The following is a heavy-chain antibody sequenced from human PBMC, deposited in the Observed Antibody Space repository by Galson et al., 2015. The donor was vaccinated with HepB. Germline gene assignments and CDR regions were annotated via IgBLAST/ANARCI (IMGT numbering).Heavy chain of an antibody. Sequence: PALVKPTQTLTLTCTFSGFSLSTNGVAVGWIRQPPGKALERLALIYWDDDKRYSPSLKSRLTVTKDTSKNHVVLTMTNMDPMDTATYYCAHRLNVVSEVGTLPSWFDPWGQGTLVIVSS. D-gene: IGHD2-8*01. V-gene: IGHV2-5*02. CDR1: GFSLSTNGVA. J-gene: IGHJ5*02. CDR2: IYWDDDK. CDR3: AHRLNVVSEVGTLPSWFDP.